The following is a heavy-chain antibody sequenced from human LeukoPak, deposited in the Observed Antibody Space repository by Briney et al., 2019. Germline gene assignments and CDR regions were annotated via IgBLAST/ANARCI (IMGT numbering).Heavy chain of an antibody. CDR2: IIPIFGTA. J-gene: IGHJ5*02. CDR1: GGTFSSYA. Sequence: SVKVSCKASGGTFSSYAISWVRQAPGQGLEWMGGIIPIFGTANYAQKFQGRVTITTDESTSTAYMELSSLRSEDTAVYYCARGRRGTTGTTYNWFDPWGQGTLVTVSS. CDR3: ARGRRGTTGTTYNWFDP. D-gene: IGHD1-1*01. V-gene: IGHV1-69*05.